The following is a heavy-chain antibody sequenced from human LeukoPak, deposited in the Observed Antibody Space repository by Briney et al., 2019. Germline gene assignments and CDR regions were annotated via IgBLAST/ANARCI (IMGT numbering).Heavy chain of an antibody. Sequence: GGSLRLSCAPSGFTFSDYSMNWARQAPGKGLEWDASISTVSTYTFYADSVKGRFTISGDNVRNSLYLQMSSLGAEDTAVYYCARDGSGFYLYNYMDVWGKGTTVTVSS. CDR2: ISTVSTYT. V-gene: IGHV3-21*01. J-gene: IGHJ6*03. D-gene: IGHD6-25*01. CDR3: ARDGSGFYLYNYMDV. CDR1: GFTFSDYS.